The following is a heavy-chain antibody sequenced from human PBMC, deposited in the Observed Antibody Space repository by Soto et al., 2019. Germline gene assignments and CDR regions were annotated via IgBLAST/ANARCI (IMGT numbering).Heavy chain of an antibody. V-gene: IGHV4-59*01. CDR1: GGSISSYY. CDR3: ARVGYCSGGSCYFYFDY. CDR2: IYYSGST. D-gene: IGHD2-15*01. Sequence: PSETLSLTCTVSGGSISSYYWSWVRQPPGKGLEWIGYIYYSGSTNYNPSLKSQVTISVDTSKNQFSLKLSSVTVADTAVYYCARVGYCSGGSCYFYFDYWGQGTLVTVSS. J-gene: IGHJ4*02.